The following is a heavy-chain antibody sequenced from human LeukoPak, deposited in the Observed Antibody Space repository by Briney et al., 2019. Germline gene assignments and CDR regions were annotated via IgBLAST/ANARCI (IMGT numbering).Heavy chain of an antibody. V-gene: IGHV4-39*07. CDR2: IYYSGST. CDR1: GGSISSSSYY. J-gene: IGHJ6*03. Sequence: SETLSLACTVSGGSISSSSYYWGWIRQPPGKGLEWIGSIYYSGSTYYNPSLKSRVTISVDTSKNQFSLKLSSVTAADTAVYYCARVVAAAGYYYYYYMDVWGKGTTVTVSS. CDR3: ARVVAAAGYYYYYYMDV. D-gene: IGHD6-13*01.